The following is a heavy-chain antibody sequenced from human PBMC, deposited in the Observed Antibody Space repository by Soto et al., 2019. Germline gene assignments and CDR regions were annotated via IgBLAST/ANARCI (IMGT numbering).Heavy chain of an antibody. V-gene: IGHV1-69*02. CDR2: IIPILGIA. J-gene: IGHJ4*02. Sequence: QVQLVQSGAEVKKPGSSVKVSCKASGGTFSSYTISWVRQAPGQGLEWMGRIIPILGIANYAQKFQGRVTXTXXKSTSTAYMERSSLRSEDTAVYYCARVVRAGWNDYWGQGTLVTVSS. CDR3: ARVVRAGWNDY. D-gene: IGHD1-1*01. CDR1: GGTFSSYT.